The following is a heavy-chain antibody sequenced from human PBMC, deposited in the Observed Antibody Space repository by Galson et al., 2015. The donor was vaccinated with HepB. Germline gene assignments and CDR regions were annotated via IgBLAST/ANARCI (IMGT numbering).Heavy chain of an antibody. CDR2: FDPEDGET. Sequence: SVKVSCKVSGYTLTELSMHWVRQAPGKGLEWMGGFDPEDGETIYAQKFQGRVTMTEDTSTDTAYMELSSLRSEDTAVYYCATRRGYSYGYYYYGMDVWGHGTTVTVSS. CDR1: GYTLTELS. D-gene: IGHD5-18*01. CDR3: ATRRGYSYGYYYYGMDV. V-gene: IGHV1-24*01. J-gene: IGHJ6*02.